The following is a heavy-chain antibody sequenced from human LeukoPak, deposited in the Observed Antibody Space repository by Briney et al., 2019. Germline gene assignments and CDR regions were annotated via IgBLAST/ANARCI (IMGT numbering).Heavy chain of an antibody. D-gene: IGHD5-12*01. CDR1: GFTFSSYA. Sequence: SGGSLRLSCAASGFTFSSYAMHWVRQAPGKGLEYVSAISSNGGSTYYANSVKGRFTISRDNSKNTLYLQMGNLRAEDMAVYYCAFFSGYDNGFDYWGQGTLVTVSS. V-gene: IGHV3-64*01. CDR2: ISSNGGST. CDR3: AFFSGYDNGFDY. J-gene: IGHJ4*02.